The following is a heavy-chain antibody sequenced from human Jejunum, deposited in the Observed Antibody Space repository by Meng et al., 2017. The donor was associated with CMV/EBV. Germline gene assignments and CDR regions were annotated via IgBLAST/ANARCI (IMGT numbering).Heavy chain of an antibody. CDR2: IRGDRRDI. Sequence: GFTFGNYAMSWVRQAPGKGLEWVSSIRGDRRDIFYADSVKGRFTISRDNSKSSLYLQVNSLKPEDTAFYYCTKSLSPYDFWSGADSWGQGTLVTVSS. J-gene: IGHJ5*01. CDR1: GFTFGNYA. V-gene: IGHV3-23*01. CDR3: TKSLSPYDFWSGADS. D-gene: IGHD3-3*01.